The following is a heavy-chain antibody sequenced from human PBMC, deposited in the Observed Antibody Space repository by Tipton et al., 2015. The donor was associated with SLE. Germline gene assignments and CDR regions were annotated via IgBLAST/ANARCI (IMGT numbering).Heavy chain of an antibody. CDR1: GGSISSHS. D-gene: IGHD6-13*01. J-gene: IGHJ4*02. V-gene: IGHV4-59*11. Sequence: TLSLTCTVSGGSISSHSWSWIRQPPGKGLEWIGYIYYSGSTSYNPSLKSRVTISVDTSKNQFSLKLSSVTAADTAVYYCARSSWYSSSPSEYWGQGTLVTVSS. CDR2: IYYSGST. CDR3: ARSSWYSSSPSEY.